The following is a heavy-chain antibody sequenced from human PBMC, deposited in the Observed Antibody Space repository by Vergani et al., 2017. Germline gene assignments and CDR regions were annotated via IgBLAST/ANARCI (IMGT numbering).Heavy chain of an antibody. Sequence: EVQLLESGGGLVQPGGSLRLSCAASGFTFSSYWMSWVRQAPGKGLEGVANIKQDGSEKYYVDSVKGRFTISRDNAKNSLYLQMNSLRAEDTAVYYCARDRGEYSSGWHVGWFDPWGQGTLVTVSS. CDR3: ARDRGEYSSGWHVGWFDP. CDR2: IKQDGSEK. J-gene: IGHJ5*02. CDR1: GFTFSSYW. D-gene: IGHD6-19*01. V-gene: IGHV3-7*01.